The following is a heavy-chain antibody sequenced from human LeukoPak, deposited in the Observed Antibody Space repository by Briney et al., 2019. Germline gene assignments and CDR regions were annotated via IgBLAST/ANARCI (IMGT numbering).Heavy chain of an antibody. CDR3: AKAGDITAMVTR. CDR1: GFTFSSYD. J-gene: IGHJ4*02. Sequence: PGGSLRLSCAASGFTFSSYDMHWVRQAPGKGLEWVSLISWDGGSTYYADSVKGRFTISRDNSKNSLYLQMNSLRAEDTALYYCAKAGDITAMVTRWGQGTLVTVSS. D-gene: IGHD5-18*01. V-gene: IGHV3-43D*03. CDR2: ISWDGGST.